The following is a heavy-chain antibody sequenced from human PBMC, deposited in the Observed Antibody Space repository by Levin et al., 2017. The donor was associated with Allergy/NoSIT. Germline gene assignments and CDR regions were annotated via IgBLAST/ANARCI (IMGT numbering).Heavy chain of an antibody. Sequence: SQTLSLPCAISGDSVSSVLATWNWIRQSPSRGLEWLGRTFYRSTWSTDYAESVKSRIIVSPDTSKNHFSLELKSVTPEDTAVYYCARERDWAGIDSWGQGTLVTVSS. CDR2: TFYRSTWST. D-gene: IGHD3-9*01. J-gene: IGHJ4*02. V-gene: IGHV6-1*01. CDR1: GDSVSSVLAT. CDR3: ARERDWAGIDS.